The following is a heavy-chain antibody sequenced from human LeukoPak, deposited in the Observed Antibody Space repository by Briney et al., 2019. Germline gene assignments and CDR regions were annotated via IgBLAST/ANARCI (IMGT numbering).Heavy chain of an antibody. CDR1: GGTFSSYA. CDR3: ARDRVGVGGNGLEN. Sequence: PGASVKVSCKASGGTFSSYAISWVRQAPGQGLEWMGWMNPNSGNTGYVQKFQGRVTMTRDTSISTAYMELTSLTSEDTAIYYCARDRVGVGGNGLENWGQGTLVTVSS. CDR2: MNPNSGNT. D-gene: IGHD6-19*01. V-gene: IGHV1-8*02. J-gene: IGHJ4*02.